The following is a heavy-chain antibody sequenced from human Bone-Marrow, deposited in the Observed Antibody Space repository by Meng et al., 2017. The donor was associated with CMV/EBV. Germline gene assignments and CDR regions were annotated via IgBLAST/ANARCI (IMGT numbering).Heavy chain of an antibody. CDR2: IYYSGST. Sequence: SETLSLTCTVSGGSISSYYWSWIRQPPGKGLEWIGYIYYSGSTNYNPSLKSRVTISVDTSKNQFSLKLSSVTAADTAVYYCARVPFFWSGYFPKPNFDYWGQGTLVTVSS. CDR1: GGSISSYY. J-gene: IGHJ4*02. D-gene: IGHD3-3*01. V-gene: IGHV4-59*01. CDR3: ARVPFFWSGYFPKPNFDY.